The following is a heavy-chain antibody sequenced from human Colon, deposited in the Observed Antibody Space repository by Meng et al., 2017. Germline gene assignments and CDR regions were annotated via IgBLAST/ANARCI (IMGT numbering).Heavy chain of an antibody. CDR2: ISSGSGYI. Sequence: SCAASGITFGSHSMNWVRQAPGKGLEWVSYISSGSGYIYYADSLKGRITVSRDNAKNSLYLQINSLRAEDTAVYYCARGYSSAWGYFDYWGQGSLVTVSS. V-gene: IGHV3-21*01. CDR1: GITFGSHS. J-gene: IGHJ4*02. CDR3: ARGYSSAWGYFDY. D-gene: IGHD6-25*01.